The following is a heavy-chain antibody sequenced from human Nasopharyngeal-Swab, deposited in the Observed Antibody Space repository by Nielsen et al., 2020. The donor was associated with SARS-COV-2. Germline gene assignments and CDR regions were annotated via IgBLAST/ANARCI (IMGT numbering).Heavy chain of an antibody. CDR1: GDSFTSYW. J-gene: IGHJ4*02. CDR3: ARRTTVVTRGPFDY. Sequence: GESLKISWKGSGDSFTSYWNGWVRQMPGKGLEWMGIIYPGDSDTRYSPSFQGQVTISADKSISTAYLQWSSLKASDTAMYYCARRTTVVTRGPFDYWGQGTLVTVSS. CDR2: IYPGDSDT. V-gene: IGHV5-51*01. D-gene: IGHD4-23*01.